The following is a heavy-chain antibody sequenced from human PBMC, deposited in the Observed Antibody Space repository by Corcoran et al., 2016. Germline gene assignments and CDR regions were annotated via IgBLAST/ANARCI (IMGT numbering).Heavy chain of an antibody. J-gene: IGHJ4*02. CDR3: VRDPPYDSSGWAYFDY. D-gene: IGHD3-22*01. V-gene: IGHV1-18*01. CDR2: ISGFNGNT. Sequence: QIQLVQSGAEVKKSGASVKVSCKASGYTFNTYGISWVRQAPGQGLEWMGWISGFNGNTKYAQKLQGRIIMSTDTSTSTAYMELKSLRSDDTAIYYCVRDPPYDSSGWAYFDYWGQGTLVTVSS. CDR1: GYTFNTYG.